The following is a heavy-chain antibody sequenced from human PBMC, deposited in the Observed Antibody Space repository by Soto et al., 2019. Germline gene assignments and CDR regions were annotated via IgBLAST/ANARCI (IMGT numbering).Heavy chain of an antibody. V-gene: IGHV4-39*01. D-gene: IGHD4-4*01. CDR2: IYYSGST. CDR1: GGSISSSSYY. J-gene: IGHJ6*03. CDR3: ASQPRMTTVTGYYYYMDV. Sequence: SETLSLTCTVSGGSISSSSYYWGWIRQPPGKGLEWIGSIYYSGSTYYNPSLKSRVTISVDTSKNQFSLKLSSVTAADTAVYYCASQPRMTTVTGYYYYMDVWGKGTTVTVSS.